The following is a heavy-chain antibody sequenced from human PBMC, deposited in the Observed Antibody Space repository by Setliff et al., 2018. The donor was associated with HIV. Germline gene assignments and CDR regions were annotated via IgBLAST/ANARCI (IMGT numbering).Heavy chain of an antibody. CDR1: GGSMSSYY. D-gene: IGHD3-10*01. J-gene: IGHJ4*02. V-gene: IGHV4-59*01. CDR2: IYYTGST. Sequence: SETLSLTCTVSGGSMSSYYWSRIRQPPGKGLEWIGSIYYTGSTDYNPSLMSRVTISLDTPKNQFSLKLNSVIAADTAVYYCARNGVPSSLWGQGTLVTVSS. CDR3: ARNGVPSSL.